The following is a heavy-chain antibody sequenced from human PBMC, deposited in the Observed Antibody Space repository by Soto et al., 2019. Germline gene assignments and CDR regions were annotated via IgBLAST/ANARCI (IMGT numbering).Heavy chain of an antibody. J-gene: IGHJ2*01. CDR3: AKKRGPNWYFDL. Sequence: QVQLVQSGAEVKKPGASVKVSCKASGYTFTSYEITWVRQAPGQGLEGMGWISGYNGNTNYAQKFKGRVTMTTETSTSTAYMELRSMSSDDTAVYSCAKKRGPNWYFDLWGPGTLVTVSS. CDR1: GYTFTSYE. D-gene: IGHD2-15*01. CDR2: ISGYNGNT. V-gene: IGHV1-18*01.